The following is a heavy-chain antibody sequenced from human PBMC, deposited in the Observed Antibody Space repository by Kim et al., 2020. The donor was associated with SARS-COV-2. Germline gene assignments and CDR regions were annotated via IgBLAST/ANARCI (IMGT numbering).Heavy chain of an antibody. Sequence: KGRCTISRDNAKNSLDLQMNSLRAEDTALYYCAKDISPYSGRDYYYGMDVWGQGTTVTVSS. CDR3: AKDISPYSGRDYYYGMDV. J-gene: IGHJ6*02. V-gene: IGHV3-9*01. D-gene: IGHD3-10*01.